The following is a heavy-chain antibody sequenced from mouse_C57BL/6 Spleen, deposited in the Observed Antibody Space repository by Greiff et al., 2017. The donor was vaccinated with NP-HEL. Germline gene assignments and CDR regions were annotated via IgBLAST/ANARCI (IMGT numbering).Heavy chain of an antibody. CDR3: ARSDGNYYLDY. D-gene: IGHD2-1*01. J-gene: IGHJ2*01. V-gene: IGHV1-26*01. CDR2: INPNNGGT. CDR1: GYTFTDYY. Sequence: VQLQQSGPELVKPGASVKISCKASGYTFTDYYMNWVKQSHGQSLEWIGDINPNNGGTSYNQKFKGKATLTVDKSSSTAYMELRSLTSEDSAVYYCARSDGNYYLDYWGQGTTLTVSS.